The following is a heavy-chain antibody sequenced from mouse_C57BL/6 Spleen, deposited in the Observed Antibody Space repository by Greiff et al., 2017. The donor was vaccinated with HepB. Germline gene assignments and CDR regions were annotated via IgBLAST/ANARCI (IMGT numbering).Heavy chain of an antibody. Sequence: QVQLKESGPELVKPGASVKISCKASGYTFTDYYINWVKQRPGQGLEWIGWIFPGSGSTYYNEKFKGKATLTVDKSSSTAYMLLSSLTSEDSAVYFCARLTGSSYVGAMDYWGQGTSVTVSS. CDR2: IFPGSGST. D-gene: IGHD1-1*01. CDR1: GYTFTDYY. CDR3: ARLTGSSYVGAMDY. J-gene: IGHJ4*01. V-gene: IGHV1-75*01.